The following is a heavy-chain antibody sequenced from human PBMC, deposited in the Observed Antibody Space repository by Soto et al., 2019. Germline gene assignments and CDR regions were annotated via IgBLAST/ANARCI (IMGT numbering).Heavy chain of an antibody. J-gene: IGHJ5*02. Sequence: QLQLQESGPGLVKPSETLSLTCTVSGGSISSSSYYWGWIRQPPGKGLEWIGSIYYSGSTYYNPSLNSRVTISVDTSKNQFSLKLSSVTGADTAVYYCARPDCSGGSCYSSWFDPWGQGTLVTVSS. V-gene: IGHV4-39*01. CDR3: ARPDCSGGSCYSSWFDP. CDR2: IYYSGST. D-gene: IGHD2-15*01. CDR1: GGSISSSSYY.